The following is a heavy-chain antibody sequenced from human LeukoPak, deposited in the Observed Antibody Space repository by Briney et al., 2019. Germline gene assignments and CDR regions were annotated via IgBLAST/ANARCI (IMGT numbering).Heavy chain of an antibody. CDR3: AKVSPEARDSSDF. D-gene: IGHD3-22*01. J-gene: IGHJ4*02. CDR1: GFNFFNYG. V-gene: IGHV3-30*02. CDR2: IRYDGTNK. Sequence: GESLRLSCAASGFNFFNYGMHWVRQAPGKGLEWVAFIRYDGTNKYYADSVKGRFTISRDNSKDTLYLQMNSLRAEDTAVYYCAKVSPEARDSSDFWGQGTLVTVSS.